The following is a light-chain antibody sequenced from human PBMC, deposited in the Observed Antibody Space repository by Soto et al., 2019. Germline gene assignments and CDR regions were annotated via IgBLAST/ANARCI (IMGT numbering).Light chain of an antibody. CDR1: QSVSSY. Sequence: EIVLTQSPATLSLSPGERATLSCRASQSVSSYLAWYQQKPGQPPRLLIYGASNRATGIPARFSGSGSGTDFTLTISSLETEDSAVYYCLQRSNWLTFGGGTKVEIK. CDR2: GAS. CDR3: LQRSNWLT. J-gene: IGKJ4*01. V-gene: IGKV3-11*01.